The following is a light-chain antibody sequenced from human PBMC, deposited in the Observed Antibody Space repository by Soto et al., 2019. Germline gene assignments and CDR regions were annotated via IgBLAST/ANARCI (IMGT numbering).Light chain of an antibody. CDR2: GAS. Sequence: EMVLTQSPGTLSLSPGERATLSCRASQSVSSSYLAWYQQKPGQAPRLLIYGASSRATGIPDRFSGSGSGTDFTLTISSLEPEDFAVYYCQQYCSSPLTFGPGTKVDIK. CDR1: QSVSSSY. J-gene: IGKJ3*01. CDR3: QQYCSSPLT. V-gene: IGKV3-20*01.